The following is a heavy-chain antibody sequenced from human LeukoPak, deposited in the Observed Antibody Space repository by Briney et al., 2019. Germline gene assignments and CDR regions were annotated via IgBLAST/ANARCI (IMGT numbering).Heavy chain of an antibody. V-gene: IGHV3-48*03. CDR1: GFIFSNYE. CDR3: ARETDGGRYSPGSAQH. D-gene: IGHD1-26*01. J-gene: IGHJ1*01. Sequence: GGSRRLSCVGSGFIFSNYEMNWVRQAPGKGPEWVSYISRSGSTIYYADSVKGRFTISRDNAKNSLYLQVNSLRAEDTAVYYCARETDGGRYSPGSAQHWGQGTLVTVSS. CDR2: ISRSGSTI.